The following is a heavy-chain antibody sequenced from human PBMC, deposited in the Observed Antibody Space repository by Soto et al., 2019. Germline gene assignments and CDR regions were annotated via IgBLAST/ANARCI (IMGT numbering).Heavy chain of an antibody. CDR1: GFTFSSYA. Sequence: GSLRLSCAASGFTFSSYAMSWVRQAPGKGLEWVLAISGSGGSTYYADSVKGRYTISRDNSKDTLYLQMNSLRAEDTAVYYCAKPSIAAPDYYYYYMDAWGKGTTVTVSS. J-gene: IGHJ6*03. D-gene: IGHD6-6*01. CDR2: ISGSGGST. CDR3: AKPSIAAPDYYYYYMDA. V-gene: IGHV3-23*01.